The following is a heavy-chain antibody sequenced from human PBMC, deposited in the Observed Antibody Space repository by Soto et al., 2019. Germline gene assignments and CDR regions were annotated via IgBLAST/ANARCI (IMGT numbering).Heavy chain of an antibody. CDR1: GFTFSSYA. Sequence: EVQLLESGGGLVQPGGSLSLSCAASGFTFSSYAMSWVRQAPGKGLEWVSAISGSGGSTYYADSVKGRFTISRDNSKNTLYLQMNSLRAEDTAVYYCAKAALTYYYGSGRANWFDPWGQGTLVTVSS. D-gene: IGHD3-10*01. CDR2: ISGSGGST. CDR3: AKAALTYYYGSGRANWFDP. V-gene: IGHV3-23*01. J-gene: IGHJ5*02.